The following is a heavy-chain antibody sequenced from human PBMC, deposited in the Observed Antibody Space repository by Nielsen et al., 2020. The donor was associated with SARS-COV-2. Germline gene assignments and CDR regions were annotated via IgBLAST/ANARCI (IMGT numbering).Heavy chain of an antibody. Sequence: ASVKVSCKASGYTFTSYDINWVRQATGQGLEWMGWISAYNGNTNYAQKLQGRVTMTTDTSTSTAYMELRSLRSDDTAVYHCASSYDFWSGSDYGMDVWGQGTTVTVSS. CDR2: ISAYNGNT. J-gene: IGHJ6*02. D-gene: IGHD3-3*01. V-gene: IGHV1-18*01. CDR1: GYTFTSYD. CDR3: ASSYDFWSGSDYGMDV.